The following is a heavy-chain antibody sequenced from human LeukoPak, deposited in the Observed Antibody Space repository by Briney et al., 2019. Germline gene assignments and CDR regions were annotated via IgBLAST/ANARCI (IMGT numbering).Heavy chain of an antibody. CDR3: AKALRQQPRAYDY. CDR1: GFTVSSIH. Sequence: PGGSLRLSCAASGFTVSSIHMVWVRQAPGKGLEWVSVTYTGGNSYYADSVKGRFIISRDISKNTLYLQMNSLRAEDTAIYYCAKALRQQPRAYDYWGQGTLVTVSS. J-gene: IGHJ4*02. D-gene: IGHD6-13*01. V-gene: IGHV3-53*01. CDR2: TYTGGNS.